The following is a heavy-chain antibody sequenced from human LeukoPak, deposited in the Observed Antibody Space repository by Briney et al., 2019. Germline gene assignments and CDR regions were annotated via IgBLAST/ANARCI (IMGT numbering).Heavy chain of an antibody. V-gene: IGHV3-21*01. CDR2: ISSSSSYI. J-gene: IGHJ3*02. Sequence: GGSLRLSCAASGFTFSSYSMNWVRQAPGKGLEWVSSISSSSSYIYYADSVKGRFTISRDNAKNSLYLQMNSLRAEDTAVYYCARAEHIVVVPAADAFDIWGQGTMVTVSS. D-gene: IGHD2-2*01. CDR1: GFTFSSYS. CDR3: ARAEHIVVVPAADAFDI.